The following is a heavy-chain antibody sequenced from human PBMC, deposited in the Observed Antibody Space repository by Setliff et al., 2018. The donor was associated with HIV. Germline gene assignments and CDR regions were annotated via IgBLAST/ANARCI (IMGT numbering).Heavy chain of an antibody. V-gene: IGHV1-18*01. CDR3: ARDYGSSPYAVFVS. J-gene: IGHJ4*02. Sequence: ASVKVSCKASGYTFTNFGISWVRQAPGQGLEWMGWISVYNGKIDYAQKFQGRVTMTTETSTSTAHMELRSLRSDDTAVYYCARDYGSSPYAVFVSWGQGTLVTVSS. CDR1: GYTFTNFG. D-gene: IGHD6-13*01. CDR2: ISVYNGKI.